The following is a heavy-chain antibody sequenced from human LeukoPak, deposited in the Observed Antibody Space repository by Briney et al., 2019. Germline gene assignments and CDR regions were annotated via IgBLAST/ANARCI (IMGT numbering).Heavy chain of an antibody. J-gene: IGHJ4*02. CDR2: IYYSGST. CDR3: ARANSYYYDSSGYYY. V-gene: IGHV4-59*01. CDR1: GGSFSGYY. Sequence: SETLSLTCAVYGGSFSGYYWSWIRQPPGKGLEWIGYIYYSGSTNYNPSLKSRVTISVDTSKNQFSLKLSSVTAADTAVYYCARANSYYYDSSGYYYWGQGTLVTVSS. D-gene: IGHD3-22*01.